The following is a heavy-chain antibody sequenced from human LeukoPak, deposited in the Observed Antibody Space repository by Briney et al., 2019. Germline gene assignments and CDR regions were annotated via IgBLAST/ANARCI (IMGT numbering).Heavy chain of an antibody. CDR2: INPNSGGT. D-gene: IGHD3-3*01. V-gene: IGHV1-2*02. J-gene: IGHJ4*02. CDR1: GYTFTGYY. Sequence: GASVKVSCKASGYTFTGYYMHWVRQAPGQGLEWMGWINPNSGGTNYAQKFQGRVTMTRDTSISTAYMELSRLRSDDTAVYYCARELVPNPRRFLEWAKFDYWGQGTLVTVSS. CDR3: ARELVPNPRRFLEWAKFDY.